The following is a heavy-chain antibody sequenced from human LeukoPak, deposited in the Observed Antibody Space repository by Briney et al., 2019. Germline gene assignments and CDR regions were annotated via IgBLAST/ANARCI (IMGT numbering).Heavy chain of an antibody. CDR2: IYPGDSDT. J-gene: IGHJ4*02. D-gene: IGHD3-9*01. CDR1: GSIFTSYW. V-gene: IGHV5-51*01. Sequence: GASLQICGEGAGSIFTSYWIGWGRELAGKGQEGMGIIYPGDSDTRYSPSFQGHVTISADKSISTAYLQWSSLKASDTAMYYCARTVLRYFDWSPAGGFDYWGQGTLVTVSS. CDR3: ARTVLRYFDWSPAGGFDY.